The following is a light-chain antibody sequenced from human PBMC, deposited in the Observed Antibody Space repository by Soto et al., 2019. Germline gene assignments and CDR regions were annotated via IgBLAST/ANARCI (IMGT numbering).Light chain of an antibody. CDR1: QSVSSY. CDR2: DAS. Sequence: EIVLTQSPATRSLSPGERATLSCRASQSVSSYLAWYQQKPGQAPRLLIYDASNRATGIPARFSGSGSGTDFTLTISSLEPEDFAFYYCQQRSNWPRTFGQGTKVEIK. J-gene: IGKJ1*01. CDR3: QQRSNWPRT. V-gene: IGKV3-11*01.